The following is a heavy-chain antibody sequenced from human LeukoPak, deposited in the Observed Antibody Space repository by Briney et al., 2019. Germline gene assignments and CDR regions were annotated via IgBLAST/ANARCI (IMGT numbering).Heavy chain of an antibody. D-gene: IGHD3-16*01. Sequence: SETLSLTCTVSGGSISSSSYYWGWIRQPPGKGLEWIGSIYYSGSTNYNPSLKSRVTISVDTSKNQFSLKLSSVTAADTAVYYCARVKDPGGYYYYYYMDIWGKGNTVTVSS. CDR2: IYYSGST. CDR3: ARVKDPGGYYYYYYMDI. CDR1: GGSISSSSYY. V-gene: IGHV4-39*07. J-gene: IGHJ6*03.